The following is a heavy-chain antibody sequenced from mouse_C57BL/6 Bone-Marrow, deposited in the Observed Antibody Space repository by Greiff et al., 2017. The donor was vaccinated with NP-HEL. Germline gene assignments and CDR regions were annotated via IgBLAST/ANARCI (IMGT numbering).Heavy chain of an antibody. D-gene: IGHD1-1*01. Sequence: VQLQQSVAELVRPGASVKLSCTASGFNIKNTYMHWVKQRPEQGLEWIGRIDPANGNTKYAPKFQGKATITADTSSNTAYLQLSSLTSEDTAIYDCAKSLYYYGRSLYYGGQGTTLTVSS. V-gene: IGHV14-3*01. J-gene: IGHJ2*01. CDR2: IDPANGNT. CDR1: GFNIKNTY. CDR3: AKSLYYYGRSLYY.